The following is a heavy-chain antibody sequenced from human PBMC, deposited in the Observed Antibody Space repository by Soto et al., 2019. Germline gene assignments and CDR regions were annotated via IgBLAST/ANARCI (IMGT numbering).Heavy chain of an antibody. Sequence: QVQLQESGPGLVKPSQTLSLTCTVSGGSISSGDYYWSWIRQPPGKGLEWIGYIYYSGSTYYNPFLKSRVTITVDTSKNQFSLKLSYVTAADTAVYYCARVNYYDSSGYGLAYWGQGTLVTVSS. J-gene: IGHJ4*02. CDR3: ARVNYYDSSGYGLAY. CDR2: IYYSGST. V-gene: IGHV4-30-4*01. D-gene: IGHD3-22*01. CDR1: GGSISSGDYY.